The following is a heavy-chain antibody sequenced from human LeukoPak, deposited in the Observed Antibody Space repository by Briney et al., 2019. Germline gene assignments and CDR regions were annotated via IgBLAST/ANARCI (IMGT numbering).Heavy chain of an antibody. CDR2: ISSSSSYI. CDR1: GFTFSNSG. J-gene: IGHJ4*02. Sequence: PGGSLRLSCAASGFTFSNSGMNWVRQAPGKGLEWVSSISSSSSYIYYADSVKGRFTISRDNAKNSLYLQMNSLRAEDTAVYYCARAEWLRSFDYWGQGTLVTVSS. D-gene: IGHD5-12*01. V-gene: IGHV3-21*01. CDR3: ARAEWLRSFDY.